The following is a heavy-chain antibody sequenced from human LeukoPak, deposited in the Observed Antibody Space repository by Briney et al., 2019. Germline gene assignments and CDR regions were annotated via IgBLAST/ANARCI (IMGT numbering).Heavy chain of an antibody. Sequence: GGSLRLSCAASGFTFGSYTMNWVRQAPGKGLEWVSSISSSSSYIYYADSVKGRFTISRDSAKNSLYLQMNSLRAGDTAVYYCARGHIVIVTSPTDYWGQGTLVTVSS. CDR2: ISSSSSYI. J-gene: IGHJ4*02. CDR3: ARGHIVIVTSPTDY. V-gene: IGHV3-21*01. CDR1: GFTFGSYT. D-gene: IGHD2/OR15-2a*01.